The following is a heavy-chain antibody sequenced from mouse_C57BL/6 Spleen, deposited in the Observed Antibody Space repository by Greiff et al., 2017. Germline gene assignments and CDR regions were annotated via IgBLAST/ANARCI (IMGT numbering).Heavy chain of an antibody. CDR3: ARNDELGRDYAMDY. CDR2: IWSGGST. D-gene: IGHD4-1*01. CDR1: GFSLTSYG. J-gene: IGHJ4*01. V-gene: IGHV2-2*01. Sequence: QVQLKESGPGLVQPSQSLSITCTVSGFSLTSYGVHWVRQSPGKGLEWLGVIWSGGSTDYNAAFISRLSISKDNSKSQVFFKMNSLQADDTAIYYCARNDELGRDYAMDYWGQGTSVTVSS.